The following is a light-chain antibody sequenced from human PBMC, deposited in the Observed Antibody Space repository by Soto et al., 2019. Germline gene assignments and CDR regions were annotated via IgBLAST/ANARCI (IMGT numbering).Light chain of an antibody. Sequence: EIVLIQSPATLSLSPGEAATLYCRASQSVSSFLAWFQQKPGQAPRLLIYDASKRATGIPARFSGSGSGTDFTLTISSLEPEDFAVYYCQIRSNIFTFGPGTKVDIK. CDR2: DAS. J-gene: IGKJ3*01. V-gene: IGKV3-11*01. CDR1: QSVSSF. CDR3: QIRSNIFT.